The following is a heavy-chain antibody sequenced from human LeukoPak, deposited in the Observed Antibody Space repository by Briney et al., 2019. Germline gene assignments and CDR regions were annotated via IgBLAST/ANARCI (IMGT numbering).Heavy chain of an antibody. V-gene: IGHV4-39*01. CDR2: IFYSGST. J-gene: IGHJ4*01. D-gene: IGHD6-25*01. CDR3: AKSGGYGLIDY. Sequence: SETLSLTCTVSGGSISTSNYYWGWIRQPPGKGLEWIGNIFYSGSTYYSPSVKSRVTISLDTSRNQFSLKMSSVTAADTAVYYCAKSGGYGLIDYWGQGTLVTVSS. CDR1: GGSISTSNYY.